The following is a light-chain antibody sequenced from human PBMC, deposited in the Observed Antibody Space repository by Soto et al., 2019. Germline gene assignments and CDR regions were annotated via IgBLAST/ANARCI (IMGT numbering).Light chain of an antibody. CDR1: QSVSYNY. CDR3: QQYGKSPIT. J-gene: IGKJ5*01. CDR2: GTS. Sequence: EVVMTQSPDTLSLSPGERATLSCRAGQSVSYNYLAWYQQRRGQAPRLLIYGTSNRAIGIPDRFIGSGSGTDYILTISRLEPEDFAVYYCQQYGKSPITFGQGTRLEIK. V-gene: IGKV3-20*01.